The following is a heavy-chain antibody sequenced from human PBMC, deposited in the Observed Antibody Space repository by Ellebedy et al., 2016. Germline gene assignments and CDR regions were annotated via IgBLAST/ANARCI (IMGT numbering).Heavy chain of an antibody. CDR2: ISATGKTT. CDR3: ANPREVVGGNRS. Sequence: GGSLRLXXEGSGFTFTTYPMNWVRQAPGRGLEWVSTISATGKTTYYADSVKGRFTISRDNSKNTLYLQMNSLRADDTAVYYCANPREVVGGNRSWGQGTLVTVSS. D-gene: IGHD4-23*01. V-gene: IGHV3-23*01. CDR1: GFTFTTYP. J-gene: IGHJ5*02.